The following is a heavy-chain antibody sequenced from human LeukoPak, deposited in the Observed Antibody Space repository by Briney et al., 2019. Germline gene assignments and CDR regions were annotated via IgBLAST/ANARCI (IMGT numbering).Heavy chain of an antibody. J-gene: IGHJ4*02. CDR1: GGSISSSSYY. D-gene: IGHD1-26*01. Sequence: PSETLSLTCSVSGGSISSSSYYWGWIRQPPGKGLEWIGSIYYSGSTYYNPSLKSRVTISVDTSKNQFSLKLSSVTAADTAVYYCAREIKGGGSYHFDYWGQGTLVTVSS. CDR2: IYYSGST. CDR3: AREIKGGGSYHFDY. V-gene: IGHV4-39*07.